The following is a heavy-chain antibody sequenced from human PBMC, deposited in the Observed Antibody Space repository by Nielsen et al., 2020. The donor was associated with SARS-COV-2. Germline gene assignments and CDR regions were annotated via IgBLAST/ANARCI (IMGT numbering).Heavy chain of an antibody. CDR2: IYYSGST. V-gene: IGHV4-39*07. CDR1: GGSISSSSYY. Sequence: SETLSLTCTVSGGSISSSSYYWGWIRQPPGKGLEWIGSIYYSGSTYYNPSLKSRVTISVDTSKNQFSLKLSSVTAADTAVYYCARVRAVAGTWDAFDIWGQGTMVTVSS. J-gene: IGHJ3*02. CDR3: ARVRAVAGTWDAFDI. D-gene: IGHD6-19*01.